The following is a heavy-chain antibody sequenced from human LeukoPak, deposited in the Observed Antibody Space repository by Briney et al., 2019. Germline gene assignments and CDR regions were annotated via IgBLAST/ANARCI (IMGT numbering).Heavy chain of an antibody. CDR1: GGSISSHY. Sequence: SETLSLTCTVSGGSISSHYWSWIRQPPGKGLEWIGYIYYSGSTNYNPSLKSRVTISVDTSKNQFSLKLSSVTAADAAVYYCARDRDGYTPGGYYYYMDVWGKGTTVTVSS. CDR2: IYYSGST. J-gene: IGHJ6*03. V-gene: IGHV4-59*11. CDR3: ARDRDGYTPGGYYYYMDV. D-gene: IGHD5-24*01.